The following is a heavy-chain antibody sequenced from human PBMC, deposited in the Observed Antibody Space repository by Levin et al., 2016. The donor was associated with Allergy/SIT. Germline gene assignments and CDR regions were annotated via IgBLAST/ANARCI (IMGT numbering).Heavy chain of an antibody. CDR1: GFSLSTRGLC. D-gene: IGHD1-26*01. V-gene: IGHV2-70*01. Sequence: SGPTLVKPTQTLTLTCTFSGFSLSTRGLCVSWIRQPPGKALEWLALIDWDGDKYYNTSLKTRLTISKDTSKNQVILTMTNMDPVDTATYYCAREDRGSYRYYFDYWGQGTLVTVSS. J-gene: IGHJ4*02. CDR3: AREDRGSYRYYFDY. CDR2: IDWDGDK.